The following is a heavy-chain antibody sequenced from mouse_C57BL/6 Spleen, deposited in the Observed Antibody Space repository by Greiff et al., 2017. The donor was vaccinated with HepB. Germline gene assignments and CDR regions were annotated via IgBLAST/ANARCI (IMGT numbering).Heavy chain of an antibody. CDR1: GFSLTSYG. CDR2: IWSDGST. D-gene: IGHD2-4*01. Sequence: VKLMESGPGLVAPSQSLSITCTVSGFSLTSYGVHWVRQPPGKGLEWLVVIWSDGSTTYNSALKSRLSISKDNSKSQVFLKMNSLQTDDTAMYYCARAYYDYDRGPMDYWGQGTSVTVSS. J-gene: IGHJ4*01. V-gene: IGHV2-6*03. CDR3: ARAYYDYDRGPMDY.